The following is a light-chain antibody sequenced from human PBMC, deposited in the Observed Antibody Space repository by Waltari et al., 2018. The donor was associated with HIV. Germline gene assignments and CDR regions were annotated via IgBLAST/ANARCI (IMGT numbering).Light chain of an antibody. J-gene: IGLJ3*02. CDR1: TSNIWRNY. Sequence: QSVLTQPPSVSAAPGQKVAISCSGSTSNIWRNYVSWYQHLPGAAPKLLIYDNDPRPSGVPDRFSGSKSDTSATLGITGLQTGDEADYYCATWDSDLRGWVFGGGTKLAVL. CDR2: DND. V-gene: IGLV1-51*01. CDR3: ATWDSDLRGWV.